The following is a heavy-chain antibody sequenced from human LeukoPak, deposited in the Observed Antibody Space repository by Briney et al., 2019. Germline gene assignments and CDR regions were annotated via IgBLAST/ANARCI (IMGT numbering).Heavy chain of an antibody. V-gene: IGHV3-30-3*01. D-gene: IGHD3-22*01. J-gene: IGHJ4*02. CDR2: ISYDGSNK. Sequence: GGSLRLSCAASGFTFSSYAMHWVRQAPGKGLEWVAVISYDGSNKYYADSVKGRFTISRDNSKNTLYLQMNSLRAEDTAVYYCARDPSVDSSGYYFDYWGQGTLVTVSS. CDR1: GFTFSSYA. CDR3: ARDPSVDSSGYYFDY.